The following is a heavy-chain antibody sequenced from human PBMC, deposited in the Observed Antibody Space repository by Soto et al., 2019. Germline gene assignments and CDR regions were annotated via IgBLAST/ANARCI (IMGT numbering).Heavy chain of an antibody. Sequence: QVQLQESGPGLVKPSQTLSLTCTVSGGSISSGDYYWNWIRQHPGKGLEWIGYIYYSGSTYYNPSLKTRVTISVGAAKTQFALKLRSVTAADTAVYYCARAPRRWRPFDSRGQGTLVTVSS. V-gene: IGHV4-31*03. J-gene: IGHJ4*02. D-gene: IGHD2-15*01. CDR1: GGSISSGDYY. CDR3: ARAPRRWRPFDS. CDR2: IYYSGST.